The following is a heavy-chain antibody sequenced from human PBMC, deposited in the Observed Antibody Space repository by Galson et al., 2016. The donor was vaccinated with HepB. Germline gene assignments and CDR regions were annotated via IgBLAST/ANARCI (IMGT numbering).Heavy chain of an antibody. CDR1: GYSFSNYW. CDR2: IYPGDSDT. V-gene: IGHV5-51*01. D-gene: IGHD1-1*01. J-gene: IGHJ4*02. Sequence: QSGAEVKKPGESLKISCKGSGYSFSNYWIGWVRQMPGKGLEWVGIIYPGDSDTRYSPSFQGQVTISADKSISTTYLQWTSLKASDTAVYYCARSGPTGTTEGAFDYWGQGTLVTVSS. CDR3: ARSGPTGTTEGAFDY.